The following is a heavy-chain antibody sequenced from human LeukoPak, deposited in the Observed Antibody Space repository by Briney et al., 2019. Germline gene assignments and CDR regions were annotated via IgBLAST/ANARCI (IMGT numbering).Heavy chain of an antibody. CDR1: GYSFTSYW. CDR3: ARRYYDILTGPGAFDI. Sequence: GESLQISCKGSGYSFTSYWIGWVRQMPGKGLEWMGIIYSGDSDTRYSPSFQGQVTISADKSISTAYLQWSSLKASDTAMYYCARRYYDILTGPGAFDIWGQGTMVTVSS. J-gene: IGHJ3*02. D-gene: IGHD3-9*01. CDR2: IYSGDSDT. V-gene: IGHV5-51*01.